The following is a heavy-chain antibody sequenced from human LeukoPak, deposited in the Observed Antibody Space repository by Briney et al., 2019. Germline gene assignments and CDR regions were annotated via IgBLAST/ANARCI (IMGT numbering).Heavy chain of an antibody. V-gene: IGHV3-20*04. CDR2: INWNGGST. CDR1: GFTFDDYG. D-gene: IGHD3-22*01. J-gene: IGHJ4*02. CDR3: ARGVDSSGYWYYFDY. Sequence: PGGSLRLSCAASGFTFDDYGMSWVRQAPGKGLEWVSGINWNGGSTGYADSVKGRFTISRDNAKNSLYLQMNSLRAEDTAWYYCARGVDSSGYWYYFDYWGQGTLVTVSS.